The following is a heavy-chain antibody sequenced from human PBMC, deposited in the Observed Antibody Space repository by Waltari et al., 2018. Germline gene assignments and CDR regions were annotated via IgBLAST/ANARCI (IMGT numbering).Heavy chain of an antibody. CDR2: IIPIFGTA. V-gene: IGHV1-69*12. CDR3: ARVLRSSWPKIDY. Sequence: QVQLVQSGAEVKKPGSSVKVSCKASVGTFRSYATSWVRQAPGQGLEWMGGIIPIFGTANYAQKFQGRVTITADESTSTAYMELSSLRSEDTAVYYCARVLRSSWPKIDYWGQGTLVTVSS. D-gene: IGHD6-13*01. CDR1: VGTFRSYA. J-gene: IGHJ4*02.